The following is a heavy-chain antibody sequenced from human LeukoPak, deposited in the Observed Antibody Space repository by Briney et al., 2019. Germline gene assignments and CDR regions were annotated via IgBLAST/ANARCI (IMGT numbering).Heavy chain of an antibody. CDR1: GFTFGDFA. D-gene: IGHD6-19*01. V-gene: IGHV3-49*04. J-gene: IGHJ4*02. Sequence: SLTLSCPPSGFTFGDFALSWVRQAPGKGLEWVGFIISKPYAGTTESAASVKGRFTISRDDSTSTAYLQMNSLKPEDTAVYYCTRERVTVAAYYFDYWGQGTLVTVSS. CDR3: TRERVTVAAYYFDY. CDR2: IISKPYAGTT.